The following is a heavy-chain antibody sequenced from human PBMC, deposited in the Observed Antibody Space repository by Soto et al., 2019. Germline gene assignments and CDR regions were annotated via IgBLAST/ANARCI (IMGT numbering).Heavy chain of an antibody. D-gene: IGHD3-10*01. J-gene: IGHJ4*02. CDR2: INPNSGGT. Sequence: ASVKVSCKASGYTFTGYYMHWVRQAPGQGLEWMGWINPNSGGTNYAQKFQGWVTMTRDTSISTAYMEMSRRRSDDTAVYYCARDRGLWGPLRYFDYWGQVALVTVSS. V-gene: IGHV1-2*04. CDR3: ARDRGLWGPLRYFDY. CDR1: GYTFTGYY.